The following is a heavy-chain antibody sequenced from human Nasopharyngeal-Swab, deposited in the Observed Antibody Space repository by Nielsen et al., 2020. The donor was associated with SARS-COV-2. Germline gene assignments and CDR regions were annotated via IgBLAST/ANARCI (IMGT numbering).Heavy chain of an antibody. D-gene: IGHD3-9*01. CDR3: ARLGPDYDILTGANRYYYGMDV. CDR2: IIPIFGTA. Sequence: WVRQAPGQGLEWMGGIIPIFGTANYAQKFQGRVTITADESTSTAYMELSSLRSEDTAVYYCARLGPDYDILTGANRYYYGMDVWGQGTTVTVSS. J-gene: IGHJ6*02. V-gene: IGHV1-69*01.